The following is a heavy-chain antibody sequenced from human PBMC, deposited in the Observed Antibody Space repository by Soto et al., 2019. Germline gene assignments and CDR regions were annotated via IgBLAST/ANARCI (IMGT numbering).Heavy chain of an antibody. CDR1: GGTFSSYA. Sequence: GASVKVSCKASGGTFSSYAISWVRQAPGQGLEWMGGIIPIFGTANYAQKFQGRVTITADESTSTAYMELSSLRSEDTAVYYCARDYVLDPAVAGPTTAFDIWGQGTMVTVS. V-gene: IGHV1-69*13. D-gene: IGHD6-19*01. J-gene: IGHJ3*02. CDR3: ARDYVLDPAVAGPTTAFDI. CDR2: IIPIFGTA.